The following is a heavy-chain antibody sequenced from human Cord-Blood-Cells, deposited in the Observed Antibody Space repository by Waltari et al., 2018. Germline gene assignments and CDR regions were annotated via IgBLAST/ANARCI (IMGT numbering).Heavy chain of an antibody. CDR3: ARVQYSSSWWYFDL. J-gene: IGHJ2*01. CDR1: GYSISSGYY. CDR2: IYHSGST. D-gene: IGHD6-6*01. Sequence: QVQLQESGPGLVKPSETLSLTCAVSGYSISSGYYWGWIRQPPGKGLAWIGSIYHSGSTYYNPSLKSRVTISVDTSKNQFSLKLSSVTAADTAVYYCARVQYSSSWWYFDLWGRGTLVTVSS. V-gene: IGHV4-38-2*01.